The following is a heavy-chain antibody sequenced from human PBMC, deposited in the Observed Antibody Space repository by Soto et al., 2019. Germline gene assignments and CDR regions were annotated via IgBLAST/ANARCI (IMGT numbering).Heavy chain of an antibody. J-gene: IGHJ1*01. Sequence: QVQLVESGGGVVQPGRSLTLSCAASGFIFSSYGMHWVRQAPGKGLQWVAVIWYDGSNTYYADSVKGRFTISRDNSKNARYRQMNGLGAEDTAVYYCARGLRAAAGRDYFQYWGQGTLVTVSS. CDR3: ARGLRAAAGRDYFQY. CDR1: GFIFSSYG. V-gene: IGHV3-33*01. CDR2: IWYDGSNT. D-gene: IGHD6-13*01.